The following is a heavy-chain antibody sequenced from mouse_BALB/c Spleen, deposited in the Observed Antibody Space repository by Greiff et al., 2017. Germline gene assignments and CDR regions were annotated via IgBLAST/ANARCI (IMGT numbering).Heavy chain of an antibody. Sequence: EVKLMESGGGLVQPGGSLKLSCAASGFTFSSYGMSWVRQTPDKRLELVATINSNGGSTYYPDSVKGRFTISRDNAKNTLYLQMSSLKSEDTAMYYCARDGNYVDYWGQGTTLTVSS. CDR2: INSNGGST. CDR1: GFTFSSYG. D-gene: IGHD1-1*02. CDR3: ARDGNYVDY. V-gene: IGHV5-6-3*01. J-gene: IGHJ2*01.